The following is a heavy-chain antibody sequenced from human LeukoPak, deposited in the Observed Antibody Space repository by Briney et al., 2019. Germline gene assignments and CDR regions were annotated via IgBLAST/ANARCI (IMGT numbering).Heavy chain of an antibody. CDR3: TRDNPTYYDFWSGYYLDY. Sequence: GGSLRLSCAASGFTFSSYSMNWVRQAPGKGLEWVSYISSSSSTIYYADSVKGRFTISRDNAKNSLYLQMNSLRAEDTAVYYCTRDNPTYYDFWSGYYLDYWGQGTLVTVSS. CDR1: GFTFSSYS. V-gene: IGHV3-48*01. D-gene: IGHD3-3*01. J-gene: IGHJ4*02. CDR2: ISSSSSTI.